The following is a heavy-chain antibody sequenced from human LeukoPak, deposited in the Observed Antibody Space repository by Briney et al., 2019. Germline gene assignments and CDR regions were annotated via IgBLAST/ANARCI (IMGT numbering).Heavy chain of an antibody. CDR3: AKDAVSPTYRRKWDDAFDI. Sequence: PGGSLRLSCAASGFTFSSYGMHWVRQAPGKGLEWVAFIRYDGSNKYYADSVKGRFTISRDNSKNTLYLQMNSLRAEDTAVYYCAKDAVSPTYRRKWDDAFDIWGQGTMVTVSS. J-gene: IGHJ3*02. V-gene: IGHV3-30*02. CDR1: GFTFSSYG. D-gene: IGHD1-26*01. CDR2: IRYDGSNK.